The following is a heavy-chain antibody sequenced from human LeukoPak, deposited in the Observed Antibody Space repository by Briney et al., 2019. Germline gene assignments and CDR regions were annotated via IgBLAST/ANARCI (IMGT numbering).Heavy chain of an antibody. V-gene: IGHV1-69*13. CDR2: IIPIFGTA. J-gene: IGHJ4*02. CDR1: GGTFSSYA. Sequence: SVKVSCTASGGTFSSYAISWVRQAPGQGLEWMGGIIPIFGTANYAQKFQGRVTITADESTSTAYMELSSLRSEDTAVYYCARDRGYDYVWGSYRFPLFDYWGQGTLVTVSS. D-gene: IGHD3-16*02. CDR3: ARDRGYDYVWGSYRFPLFDY.